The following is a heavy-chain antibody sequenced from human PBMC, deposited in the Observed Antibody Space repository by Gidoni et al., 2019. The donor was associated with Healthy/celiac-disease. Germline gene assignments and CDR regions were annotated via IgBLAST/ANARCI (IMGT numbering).Heavy chain of an antibody. D-gene: IGHD3-3*01. J-gene: IGHJ4*02. Sequence: GGSLRLSCAASGFTVSSNYMSWVRQAPGKGLEWVSVIYSGGSTYYADSVKGRFTISRDNSKNTLYLQMNSLRAEDTAVYYCALAGITIFGVVIEDFDYWGQGTLVTVSS. CDR1: GFTVSSNY. V-gene: IGHV3-66*01. CDR2: IYSGGST. CDR3: ALAGITIFGVVIEDFDY.